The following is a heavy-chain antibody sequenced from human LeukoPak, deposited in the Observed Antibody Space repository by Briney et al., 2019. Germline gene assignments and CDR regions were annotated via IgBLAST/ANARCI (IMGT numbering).Heavy chain of an antibody. CDR1: GFTFDNYA. D-gene: IGHD1-26*01. J-gene: IGHJ4*02. CDR2: ISASGGST. CDR3: TKAQIGSYYGSYFDY. Sequence: PGGSLRLSCAASGFTFDNYAMSWVRQAPGEGLEWVSTISASGGSTYFAGSVKGRFTISRDSSKNTLYLQMNSLRAEDTALYYCTKAQIGSYYGSYFDYWGQGTLVTVSS. V-gene: IGHV3-23*01.